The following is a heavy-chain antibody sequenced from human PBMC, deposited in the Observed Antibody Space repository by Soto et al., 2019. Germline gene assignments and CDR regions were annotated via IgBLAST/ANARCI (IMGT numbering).Heavy chain of an antibody. V-gene: IGHV4-59*08. D-gene: IGHD7-27*01. J-gene: IGHJ4*02. CDR2: IYYSGST. CDR3: ARRWGRTFDF. CDR1: GGSISSYY. Sequence: SETLTLTCTVSGGSISSYYWSWIRQPPGKGLEWIGYIYYSGSTNYNPSLKSRVTISVDTSKNQFSLKLSSVTAADTAVYYCARRWGRTFDFWGQGTLVTVSS.